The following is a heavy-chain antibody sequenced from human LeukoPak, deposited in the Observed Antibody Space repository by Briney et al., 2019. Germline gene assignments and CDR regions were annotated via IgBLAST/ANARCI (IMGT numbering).Heavy chain of an antibody. CDR2: IRYNGSNK. V-gene: IGHV3-30*02. CDR3: ASPLVDTGGY. Sequence: GGSLRLSCAAPGLTFSSYGMHWVRQAPGKGLEWVAFIRYNGSNKYYAESVKCRFTISRDNSKNTLYLQMNSLRAEDTAVYYCASPLVDTGGYWGQGTLVTVSS. J-gene: IGHJ4*02. D-gene: IGHD1-14*01. CDR1: GLTFSSYG.